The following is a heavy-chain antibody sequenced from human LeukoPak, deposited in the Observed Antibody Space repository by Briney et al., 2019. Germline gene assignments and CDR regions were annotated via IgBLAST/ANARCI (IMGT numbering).Heavy chain of an antibody. V-gene: IGHV1-46*01. CDR2: INPSGGST. D-gene: IGHD6-19*01. CDR1: GYTFTSYY. Sequence: GASVKVSCKVSGYTFTSYYMHWVRQAPGQGLEWMGIINPSGGSTSYAQKFQGRVTMTRDTSTSTVYMELSSLRSEDTAVYYCARAPFKAGYFDYWGQGTLVTVSS. CDR3: ARAPFKAGYFDY. J-gene: IGHJ4*02.